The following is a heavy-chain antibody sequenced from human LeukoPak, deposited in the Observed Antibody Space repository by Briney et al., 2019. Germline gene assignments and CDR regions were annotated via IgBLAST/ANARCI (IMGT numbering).Heavy chain of an antibody. CDR1: GFTFSSYS. Sequence: PGGSLRLSCAASGFTFSSYSMNWVRQAPGKGLEWVSSISSSSSYIYYADSVKGRFTISRDNAKNSLYLQMNSPRAEDTAVYYCARDLEGSTILDYWGQGTLVTVSS. CDR2: ISSSSSYI. V-gene: IGHV3-21*01. D-gene: IGHD2/OR15-2a*01. CDR3: ARDLEGSTILDY. J-gene: IGHJ4*02.